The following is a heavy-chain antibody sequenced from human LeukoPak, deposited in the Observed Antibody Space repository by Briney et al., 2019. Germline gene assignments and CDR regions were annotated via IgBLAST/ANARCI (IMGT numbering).Heavy chain of an antibody. Sequence: SETLSLTCTVSGGSISSHYWSWIRQPPGKGLEWIGYIYYSGSTYYNPSLKSRVTISVDTSKNQFSLKLCSVTAADTAVYYCARAGMIVVVITNWGQGTLVTVSS. V-gene: IGHV4-59*06. CDR2: IYYSGST. CDR3: ARAGMIVVVITN. CDR1: GGSISSHY. J-gene: IGHJ4*02. D-gene: IGHD3-22*01.